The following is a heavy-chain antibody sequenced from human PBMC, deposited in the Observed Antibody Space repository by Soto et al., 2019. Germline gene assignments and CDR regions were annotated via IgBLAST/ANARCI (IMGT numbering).Heavy chain of an antibody. V-gene: IGHV3-53*01. J-gene: IGHJ4*02. CDR2: IYSCGST. Sequence: GSLRLSCAASGFTVSSNYMSWVRQAPGKGLEWVSVIYSCGSTYYADSVKGRFTISRDNSKNTLYLQMNSLRAEDTAVYYCARVPLGYDYDSSDHFDYWGQGTLFTVS. D-gene: IGHD3-22*01. CDR3: ARVPLGYDYDSSDHFDY. CDR1: GFTVSSNY.